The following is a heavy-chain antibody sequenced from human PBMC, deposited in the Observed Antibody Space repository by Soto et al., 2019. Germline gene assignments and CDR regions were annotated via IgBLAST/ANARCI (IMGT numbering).Heavy chain of an antibody. D-gene: IGHD2-2*02. CDR1: GYTFTGYY. Sequence: ASVKVSCKASGYTFTGYYMHWVRQAPGQGLEWMGWINPNSGGTNYAQKFQGWVTMTRDTSISTAYMELSRLRSDDTAVYYCARGGMGYCISTSCYIGGTYYYCGMDVWGQGTTVTVSS. CDR3: ARGGMGYCISTSCYIGGTYYYCGMDV. CDR2: INPNSGGT. J-gene: IGHJ6*02. V-gene: IGHV1-2*04.